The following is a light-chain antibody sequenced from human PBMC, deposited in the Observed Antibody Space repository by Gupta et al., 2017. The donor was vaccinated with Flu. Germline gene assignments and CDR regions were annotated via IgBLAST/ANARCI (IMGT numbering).Light chain of an antibody. J-gene: IGLJ2*01. V-gene: IGLV2-23*02. Sequence: QSALTQPASMSGSPGQSITISCTGTSSDVGNYNLVSWYQQHPGKAPKLLIYEVIKRPSGVSRRFSGSKSGNTAFLTISGLLAEDEADYYCCSYAGLTTFVVFGGGTKVTVL. CDR1: SSDVGNYNL. CDR3: CSYAGLTTFVV. CDR2: EVI.